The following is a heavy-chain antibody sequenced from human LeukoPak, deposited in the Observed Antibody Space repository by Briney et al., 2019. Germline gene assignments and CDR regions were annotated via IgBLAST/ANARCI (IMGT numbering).Heavy chain of an antibody. D-gene: IGHD3-22*01. J-gene: IGHJ4*02. CDR1: GGTFSSYA. Sequence: ASVKVSCKASGGTFSSYAISWVRQAPGQGLEWMGGIIPIFGTANYAQKFQGRVTITADESTSTAYMELSSLRSEDTAVYYCARGSYYYDSSGYPPFDYWGQGTVVTVSS. CDR3: ARGSYYYDSSGYPPFDY. V-gene: IGHV1-69*13. CDR2: IIPIFGTA.